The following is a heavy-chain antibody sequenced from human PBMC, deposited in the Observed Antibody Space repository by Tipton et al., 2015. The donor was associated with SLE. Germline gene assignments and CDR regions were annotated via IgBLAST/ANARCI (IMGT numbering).Heavy chain of an antibody. CDR1: GFTLGDYP. CDR2: INHSGSA. J-gene: IGHJ3*01. V-gene: IGHV4-34*01. Sequence: LRLSCRVSGFTLGDYPMSWVRQAPGKGLEWIGEINHSGSANYNPSLKSRVTISVDTSKNQFSLKLRSVTAADTAVYYCASGILTGNAAFDVWGQGTMVTVSP. CDR3: ASGILTGNAAFDV. D-gene: IGHD3-9*01.